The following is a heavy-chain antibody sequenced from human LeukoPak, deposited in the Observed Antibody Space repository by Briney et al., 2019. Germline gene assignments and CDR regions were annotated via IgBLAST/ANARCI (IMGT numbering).Heavy chain of an antibody. V-gene: IGHV3-21*01. CDR1: GFTFSSYS. D-gene: IGHD1-26*01. CDR2: ISSSSSYI. CDR3: ARDAGPGWDWFDP. Sequence: GGSLRLSCAASGFTFSSYSMNWVRQAPGKGLEWVSSISSSSSYIYYADSVKGRFTISRDNAKNSLYLQMNSLRAGDTAVYYCARDAGPGWDWFDPWGQGTLVTVSS. J-gene: IGHJ5*02.